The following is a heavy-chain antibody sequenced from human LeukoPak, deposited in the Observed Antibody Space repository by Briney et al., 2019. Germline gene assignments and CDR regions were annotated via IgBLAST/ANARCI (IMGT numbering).Heavy chain of an antibody. CDR1: GFTFTTFW. CDR2: IGPDGRSK. V-gene: IGHV3-7*01. Sequence: GGSLRLSCAASGFTFTTFWMTWVRQAPGKGLEWVANIGPDGRSKYYVDSVRGRFTISRDNAKDSLFLQMNSLRADDTAMYFCTRVGVGGYWGQGTLVTVSS. CDR3: TRVGVGGY. D-gene: IGHD3-16*01. J-gene: IGHJ4*02.